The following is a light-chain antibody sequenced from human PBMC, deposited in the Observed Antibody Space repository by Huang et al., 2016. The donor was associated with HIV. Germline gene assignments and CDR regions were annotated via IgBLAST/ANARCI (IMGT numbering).Light chain of an antibody. CDR3: QQYNDWPRS. CDR2: AES. Sequence: EIVMTQSPGTLSVAPGERATLSCRASQNINTNLAWFQQKPGQAPRLLIYAESTRTADFPARFIGSGSRTEFTLTISSLQSEDIAVYYCQQYNDWPRSFGQGTKVEIK. J-gene: IGKJ1*01. CDR1: QNINTN. V-gene: IGKV3-15*01.